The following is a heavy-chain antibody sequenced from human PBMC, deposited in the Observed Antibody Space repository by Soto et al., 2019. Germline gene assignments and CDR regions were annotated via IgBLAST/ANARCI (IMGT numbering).Heavy chain of an antibody. CDR2: INAGNGNT. CDR3: ARDSIYGGNFGYFPH. CDR1: GYTFTSYA. D-gene: IGHD4-17*01. V-gene: IGHV1-3*05. J-gene: IGHJ1*01. Sequence: QVQLVQSGAEEKKPGASVKVSCKASGYTFTSYAMHWVRQAPGQRLEWMGWINAGNGNTKYSQKFQGRVTITRDTSASTAYMELSSLRSEDTAVYYCARDSIYGGNFGYFPHWGQGTLVTVSS.